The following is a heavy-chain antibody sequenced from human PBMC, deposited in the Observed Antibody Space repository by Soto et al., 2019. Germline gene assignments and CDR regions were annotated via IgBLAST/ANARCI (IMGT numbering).Heavy chain of an antibody. D-gene: IGHD3-10*01. CDR1: GGTFSSYA. CDR2: IIPIFGTA. J-gene: IGHJ6*02. Sequence: SVKVSCKASGGTFSSYAISWVRQAPGQGLEWMGGIIPIFGTANYAQKFQGRVTITADESTSTAYMELSSLRSEDTAVYYCARDTSRRITMVRGATYGMDVWGQGTTVTVSS. V-gene: IGHV1-69*13. CDR3: ARDTSRRITMVRGATYGMDV.